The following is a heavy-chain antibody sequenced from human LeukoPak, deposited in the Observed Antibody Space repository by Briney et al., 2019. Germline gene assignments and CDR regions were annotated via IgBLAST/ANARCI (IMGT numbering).Heavy chain of an antibody. Sequence: ASVKVSCKASGCTFTSYGISWVRQAPGQGLEWMGWISAYNGNTNYAQKLQGRVTMTTDTSTSTAYMELRSLRSDDTAVYYCAREGGLGIQLWPSSFDYFDYWGQGTLVTVSS. CDR1: GCTFTSYG. CDR3: AREGGLGIQLWPSSFDYFDY. CDR2: ISAYNGNT. D-gene: IGHD5-18*01. J-gene: IGHJ4*02. V-gene: IGHV1-18*01.